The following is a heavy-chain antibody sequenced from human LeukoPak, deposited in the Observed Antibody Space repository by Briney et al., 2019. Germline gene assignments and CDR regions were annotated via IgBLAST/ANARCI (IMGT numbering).Heavy chain of an antibody. D-gene: IGHD1-26*01. CDR3: ARDVWERGTFDY. J-gene: IGHJ4*02. Sequence: SETLSLTCTVSGGSISSSSYYWGWIRQPPGKGLEWIGSIYYSGSTYYNPSLKSRVTISVDTSKNQFSLKLSSVTAADTAVYYCARDVWERGTFDYWGQGTLVTVSS. CDR1: GGSISSSSYY. V-gene: IGHV4-39*07. CDR2: IYYSGST.